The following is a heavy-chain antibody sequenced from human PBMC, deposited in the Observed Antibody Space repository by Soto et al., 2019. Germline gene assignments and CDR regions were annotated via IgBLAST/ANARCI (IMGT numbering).Heavy chain of an antibody. J-gene: IGHJ4*02. CDR3: VGGSGSYYNYCDD. CDR1: VGSISSYY. V-gene: IGHV4-59*01. D-gene: IGHD3-10*01. CDR2: IYYSGST. Sequence: QVQLHESGPGLVKPSETLSLTCTVSVGSISSYYWSWIRQPPGKGLVWIGCIYYSGSTKHKPSLKSRVAIPVDTSKNQFSLQLSSVTAADTAVYYCVGGSGSYYNYCDDWGPGPVVSVSS.